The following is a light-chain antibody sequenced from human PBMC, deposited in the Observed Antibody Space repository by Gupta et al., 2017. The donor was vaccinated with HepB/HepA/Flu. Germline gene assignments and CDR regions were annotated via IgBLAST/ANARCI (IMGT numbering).Light chain of an antibody. CDR2: GSS. CDR3: QQYNSWTCPFS. J-gene: IGKJ2*03. Sequence: EIVMTQSPATLSVSPGERATLSCRASQSVSSNLSWYQHKPGQAPRLLIYGSSTRATGIPARFSVSGSGTEFPLTISSLQSEAFAVDYCQQYNSWTCPFSFGQGTKLEIK. V-gene: IGKV3-15*01. CDR1: QSVSSN.